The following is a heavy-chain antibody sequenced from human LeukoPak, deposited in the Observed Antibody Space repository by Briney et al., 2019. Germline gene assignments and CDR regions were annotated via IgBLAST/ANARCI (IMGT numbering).Heavy chain of an antibody. CDR1: GFTLSRYR. CDR2: IRGNGDNT. V-gene: IGHV3-23*01. J-gene: IGHJ3*02. CDR3: AKIFGWHLVVVTAYDASDT. Sequence: GGSERLLCAPSGFTLSRYRMKCARQAPGGGLGWVSAIRGNGDNTFYTHCGKGRLTISRDNSKNTLYLHMRTLRAEDTALYYSAKIFGWHLVVVTAYDASDTWGQGRMVSVS. D-gene: IGHD2-21*02.